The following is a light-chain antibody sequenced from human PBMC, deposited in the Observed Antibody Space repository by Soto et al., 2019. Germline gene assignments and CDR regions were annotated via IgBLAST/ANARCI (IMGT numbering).Light chain of an antibody. CDR1: QSISSPY. J-gene: IGKJ1*01. CDR2: GAS. V-gene: IGKV3-20*01. CDR3: QQYDSWT. Sequence: EIVLTQSPATLSLSPGERATLSCRASQSISSPYLAWYQQKPGQAPRLLIDGASSRATGVPDRFSGSGSGTDFTLTISRLKPEDFAVYYCQQYDSWTFGQGTKVDIK.